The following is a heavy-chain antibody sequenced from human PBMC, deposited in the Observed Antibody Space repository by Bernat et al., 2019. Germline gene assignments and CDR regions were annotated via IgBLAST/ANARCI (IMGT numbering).Heavy chain of an antibody. V-gene: IGHV4-59*01. D-gene: IGHD1-26*01. Sequence: QVQLQESGPGLVKPSETLSLTCTVSGGSISSYYWSWIRQPPGKGLEWIGYIYYSGSTNYNPSLKSRVTISVDTSKNQFSLKLSSVTAADTAVYYCARAPRWSGSYDYWGQGTLVTVSS. CDR1: GGSISSYY. CDR3: ARAPRWSGSYDY. CDR2: IYYSGST. J-gene: IGHJ4*02.